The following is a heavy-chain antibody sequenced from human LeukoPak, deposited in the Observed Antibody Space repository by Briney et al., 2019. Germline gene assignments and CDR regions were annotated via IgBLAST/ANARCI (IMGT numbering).Heavy chain of an antibody. Sequence: QPGGSLRLSCAASEFTFSTYWMSWVRQAPGKGLEWVANINYDGGQTYYVDSVRGRFTISRDNAKNSLYLQMNSLRVEDTAVYCCARSSGIGTTDYWGQGTLVIVSS. D-gene: IGHD1-1*01. J-gene: IGHJ4*02. CDR1: EFTFSTYW. CDR2: INYDGGQT. V-gene: IGHV3-7*03. CDR3: ARSSGIGTTDY.